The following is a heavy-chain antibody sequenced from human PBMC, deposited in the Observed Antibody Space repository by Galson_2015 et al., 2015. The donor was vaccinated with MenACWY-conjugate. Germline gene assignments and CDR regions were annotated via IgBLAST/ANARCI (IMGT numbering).Heavy chain of an antibody. Sequence: SVKVSCKASGYTFTSYYMHWVRQAPGQGLEWMGTINPSGGSISYAQKFQGRVTMTRDTSTSTVYMELSSLRSDDTAVYYCAKIKRIAVAGFDAFDIWGQGTMVTVSS. CDR1: GYTFTSYY. J-gene: IGHJ3*02. D-gene: IGHD6-19*01. CDR3: AKIKRIAVAGFDAFDI. CDR2: INPSGGSI. V-gene: IGHV1-46*01.